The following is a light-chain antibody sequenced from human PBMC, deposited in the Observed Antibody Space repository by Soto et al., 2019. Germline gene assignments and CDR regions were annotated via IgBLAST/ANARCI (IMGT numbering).Light chain of an antibody. CDR2: GAS. CDR1: ESVYSNY. CDR3: QQYGRSPIT. Sequence: EIVLTQSPGTLSLSPGERGTLSCRASESVYSNYLAWYQKKPGQAPRLLIHGASIRATGIPDRFSGSGSGTDFALTISSLEPEDFTVYYCQQYGRSPITFGQGTRLEMK. V-gene: IGKV3-20*01. J-gene: IGKJ5*01.